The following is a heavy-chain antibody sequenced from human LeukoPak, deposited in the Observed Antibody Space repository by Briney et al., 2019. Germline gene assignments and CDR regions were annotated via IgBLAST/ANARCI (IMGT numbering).Heavy chain of an antibody. D-gene: IGHD3-16*01. V-gene: IGHV3-7*03. CDR1: GFTFSSYW. CDR3: ARGGGLDV. J-gene: IGHJ6*02. CDR2: INHNRNVN. Sequence: GGSLRLSCAASGFTFSSYWMNWARQAPGKGLEWVASINHNRNVNYHVDSVKGRFTISRDNAKNSLYLQMSNLRAEDTAVYFCARGGGLDVWGQGATVTVSS.